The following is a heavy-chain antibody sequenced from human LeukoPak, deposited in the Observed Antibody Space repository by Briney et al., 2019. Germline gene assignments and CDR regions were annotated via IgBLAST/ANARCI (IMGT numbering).Heavy chain of an antibody. D-gene: IGHD6-6*01. Sequence: PSETLSLTCSVSGDSVSSDSYYWSWIRQPPGKGLEWIEYAYNSGSTNYNPSLKSRITISVETSKNQFSLKLNSVTAADTAVYYCARGKYSSSDAFDIWGQGTMVTVSS. J-gene: IGHJ3*02. CDR2: AYNSGST. V-gene: IGHV4-61*01. CDR1: GDSVSSDSYY. CDR3: ARGKYSSSDAFDI.